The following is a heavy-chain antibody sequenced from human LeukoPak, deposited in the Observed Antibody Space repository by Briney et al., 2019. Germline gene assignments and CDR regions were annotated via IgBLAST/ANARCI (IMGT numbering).Heavy chain of an antibody. J-gene: IGHJ4*02. CDR1: GFIFSNYA. Sequence: QAGGSLRLSCAASGFIFSNYAMNWVRQAPGKGLEWVSYISSSGNTIYYADSVKGRFTISRDNAKNSLHLQMNSLRAEDTAVYYCASGGKLTNWGNYWGQGTLVTVSS. CDR3: ASGGKLTNWGNY. V-gene: IGHV3-48*04. CDR2: ISSSGNTI. D-gene: IGHD7-27*01.